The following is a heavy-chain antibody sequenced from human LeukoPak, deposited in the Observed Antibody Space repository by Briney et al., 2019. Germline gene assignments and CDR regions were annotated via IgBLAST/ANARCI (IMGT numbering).Heavy chain of an antibody. D-gene: IGHD2-8*02. J-gene: IGHJ4*02. CDR3: VRDVSLGFCTGGACSAHFDY. CDR1: GFTFDDYA. Sequence: GGSLRLSCAASGFTFDDYAMHWVRQAPGKGLEWVSGISWNSGTTVYVDSVKGRFTISRGNAKNSLYLQMYSLRPEDMALYYCVRDVSLGFCTGGACSAHFDYWGQGTLVIVSS. CDR2: ISWNSGTT. V-gene: IGHV3-9*03.